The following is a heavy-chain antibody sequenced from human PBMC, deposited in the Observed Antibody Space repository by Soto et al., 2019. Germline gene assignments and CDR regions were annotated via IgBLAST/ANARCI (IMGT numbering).Heavy chain of an antibody. J-gene: IGHJ6*02. Sequence: GGSLRLSCAASGFTFSRFWMTWFRQAPGKGLEWVADMNQDGGEKYYVDSVKGRFTISRDNAKTSLYLQMNSLRVEDTAIYYCARVDCSPSKCYNLYYGRDVWGQGTTVPVYS. CDR3: ARVDCSPSKCYNLYYGRDV. D-gene: IGHD2-2*02. CDR1: GFTFSRFW. CDR2: MNQDGGEK. V-gene: IGHV3-7*04.